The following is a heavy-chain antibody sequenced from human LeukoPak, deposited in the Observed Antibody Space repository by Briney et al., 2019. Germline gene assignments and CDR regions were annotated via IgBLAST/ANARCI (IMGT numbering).Heavy chain of an antibody. CDR2: IIPFIDIT. CDR1: GGTFGNYA. J-gene: IGHJ5*02. CDR3: ARDRASEQLENWFDP. D-gene: IGHD6-13*01. Sequence: ASVKVSCKTSGGTFGNYAVSWVRQAPGQGLEWMGRIIPFIDITDHVQKFQGRITITADKSTSTAFLEVRSLRSEDTAVYYCARDRASEQLENWFDPWGQGTLVTVSS. V-gene: IGHV1-69*04.